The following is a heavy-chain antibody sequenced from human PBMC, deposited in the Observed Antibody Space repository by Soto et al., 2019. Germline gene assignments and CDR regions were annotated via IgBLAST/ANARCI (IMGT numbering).Heavy chain of an antibody. J-gene: IGHJ4*02. D-gene: IGHD6-6*01. CDR2: ISSDGSTT. CDR3: ARDLRPTDY. CDR1: GFTLSTFW. Sequence: EVHLVESGGGLVQPGGSLRLTCAASGFTLSTFWMHWVRQTPGKGLVWVSRISSDGSTTHYADSVKGRFTISRDNAKDTLYLQMNGLRAEDTAVYYCARDLRPTDYWGQGTLVTVSS. V-gene: IGHV3-74*01.